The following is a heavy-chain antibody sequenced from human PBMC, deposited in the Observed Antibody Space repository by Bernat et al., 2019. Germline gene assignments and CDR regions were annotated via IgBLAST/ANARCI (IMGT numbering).Heavy chain of an antibody. CDR2: ISYDGSNK. V-gene: IGHV3-30*18. Sequence: QVQLVESGGGVVQPGRSLRLSCAASGFTFSTYGMHWVRQAPGKGLEWVAVISYDGSNKSYADSVKGRFTISRDNSKNTLFLQMNSLRAEDTAVYYCTKGPNHYYDSSGYMYYFDYWGQGALVTVSS. CDR1: GFTFSTYG. D-gene: IGHD3-22*01. J-gene: IGHJ4*02. CDR3: TKGPNHYYDSSGYMYYFDY.